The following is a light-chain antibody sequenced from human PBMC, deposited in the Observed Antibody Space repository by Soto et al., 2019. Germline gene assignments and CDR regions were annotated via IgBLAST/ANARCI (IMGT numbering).Light chain of an antibody. CDR2: DVT. V-gene: IGLV2-14*01. CDR3: PSYSSSTSPYV. Sequence: QSVLTQPASVSGSPGQSITISCTGTSSDVGGYNFVSWYQQHPGKAPKLMIYDVTNRPSGVSNRFSGSKSGNTASLTISGLQAEDEADYYCPSYSSSTSPYVLGTGTKVTVL. CDR1: SSDVGGYNF. J-gene: IGLJ1*01.